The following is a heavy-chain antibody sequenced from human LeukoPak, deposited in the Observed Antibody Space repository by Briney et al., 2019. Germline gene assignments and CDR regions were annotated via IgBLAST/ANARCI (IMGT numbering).Heavy chain of an antibody. J-gene: IGHJ3*02. CDR2: ISYDGSNK. CDR3: AKDRPSNYYDSSGYYSAFDI. D-gene: IGHD3-22*01. Sequence: GGSLRLSCAASGFTFSSYGMHWVRQAPGKGLEWVAVISYDGSNKYYADSVKGRFTISRDNSKNTLYLQMNSLRAEDTAVYYCAKDRPSNYYDSSGYYSAFDIWGQGTMVTVSS. CDR1: GFTFSSYG. V-gene: IGHV3-30*18.